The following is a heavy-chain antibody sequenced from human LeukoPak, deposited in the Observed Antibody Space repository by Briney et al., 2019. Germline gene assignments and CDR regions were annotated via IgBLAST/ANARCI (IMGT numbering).Heavy chain of an antibody. CDR1: GYTFTSYG. D-gene: IGHD6-13*01. J-gene: IGHJ5*02. Sequence: GASVKVSCKASGYTFTSYGISWVRQAPGQGLEWMGWISAYNGNTNYAQKLQGRVTMTTDTSTSTAYMELRSLRSDDTAVYYCARVNIAAAINWFDPWGQGTLVTVSS. CDR2: ISAYNGNT. V-gene: IGHV1-18*01. CDR3: ARVNIAAAINWFDP.